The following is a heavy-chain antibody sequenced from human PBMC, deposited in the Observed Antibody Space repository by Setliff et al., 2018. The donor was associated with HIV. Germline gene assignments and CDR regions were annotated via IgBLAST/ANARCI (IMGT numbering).Heavy chain of an antibody. D-gene: IGHD6-19*01. Sequence: GASVKVSCKASGYTFSSQDINWVRQATGQGLEWMGWVNPKSGNTGYAQKFQGRVTMSRNTAISTAYMELSSLRSEDTALYYCARGAWYTSGWYSSRYMDVWGKGTTVTVSS. CDR1: GYTFSSQD. CDR2: VNPKSGNT. CDR3: ARGAWYTSGWYSSRYMDV. J-gene: IGHJ6*03. V-gene: IGHV1-8*02.